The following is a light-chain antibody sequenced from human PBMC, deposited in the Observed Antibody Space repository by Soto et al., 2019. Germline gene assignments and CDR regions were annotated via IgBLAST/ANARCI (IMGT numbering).Light chain of an antibody. V-gene: IGKV3D-15*01. CDR2: GAS. CDR1: QTVSSN. Sequence: EIVMTQSPATLSVYPGERATLSCRASQTVSSNLAWYQQKPGQAPRLLIYGASTRATGIPARFSGSGSGTEFTLTIGSLQSEDFAIYYCQQYNKWPLTFGGGTKVETK. J-gene: IGKJ4*01. CDR3: QQYNKWPLT.